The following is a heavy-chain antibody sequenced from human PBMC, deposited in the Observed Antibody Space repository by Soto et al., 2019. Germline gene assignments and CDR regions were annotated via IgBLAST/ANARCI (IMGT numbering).Heavy chain of an antibody. J-gene: IGHJ6*02. D-gene: IGHD6-13*01. V-gene: IGHV3-48*03. CDR3: VKTKMDSSSWYNYYYYGMDV. CDR2: ISSSGSTI. Sequence: GGSLRLSCAASGFTFSSYEMNWVRQAPGKGLEWVSYISSSGSTIYYADSVKGRFTISRDNAKNSLYLQMNSLRAEDTAVYYCVKTKMDSSSWYNYYYYGMDVWSQGTTVTVSS. CDR1: GFTFSSYE.